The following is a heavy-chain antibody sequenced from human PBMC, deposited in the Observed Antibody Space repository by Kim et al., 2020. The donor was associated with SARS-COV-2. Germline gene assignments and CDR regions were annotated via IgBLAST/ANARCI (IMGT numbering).Heavy chain of an antibody. CDR2: ISFDGSNK. V-gene: IGHV3-30*04. CDR3: ATEGDSGWGNGMDV. CDR1: GFTFRTYA. D-gene: IGHD6-19*01. Sequence: GGSLRLSCAASGFTFRTYAMHWVRQAPGKGLEWVALISFDGSNKYYTDSVKGRFTISRDNSKNTLYLQMNSLRPEDTAVFYCATEGDSGWGNGMDVWGQGTTVTVSS. J-gene: IGHJ6*02.